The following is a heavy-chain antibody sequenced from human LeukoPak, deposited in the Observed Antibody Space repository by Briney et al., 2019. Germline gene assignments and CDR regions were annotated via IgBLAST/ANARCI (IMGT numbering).Heavy chain of an antibody. CDR1: GGSISSYY. CDR2: IYYSGST. CDR3: AGYGSGSYYKAFDY. V-gene: IGHV4-59*01. Sequence: PSETLSLTCTVSGGSISSYYWSWIRQPPGKGLEWIGYIYYSGSTNYNPSLKSRVTIPIDTSKNQFSLKLSSVTAADTAVYYCAGYGSGSYYKAFDYWGQGTLVTVSS. D-gene: IGHD3-10*01. J-gene: IGHJ4*02.